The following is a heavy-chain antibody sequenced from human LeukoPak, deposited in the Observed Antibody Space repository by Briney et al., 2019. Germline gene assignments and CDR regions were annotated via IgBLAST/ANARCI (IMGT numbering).Heavy chain of an antibody. CDR3: ARESDCSSTSCPNDY. CDR1: GGTFSSYA. J-gene: IGHJ4*02. V-gene: IGHV1-69*13. Sequence: GASVKVSCKASGGTFSSYAISWVRQAPGQGLEWMGGIIPIFGTANYAQKFQGRVTITADESTSTAYMELSSLRSEDTAVSYCARESDCSSTSCPNDYWGQGTLVTVSS. D-gene: IGHD2-2*01. CDR2: IIPIFGTA.